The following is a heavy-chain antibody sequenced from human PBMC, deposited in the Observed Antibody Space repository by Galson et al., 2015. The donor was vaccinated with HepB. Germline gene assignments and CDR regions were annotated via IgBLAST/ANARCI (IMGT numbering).Heavy chain of an antibody. CDR3: AREAISIVVAPDAFDI. Sequence: CAISGDSVSSNSAAWNWIRQSPSRGLEWLGRTYYRSKWYNDYAVSVKSRITINPDTSKNQFSLQLNSVTPEDTAVYYCAREAISIVVAPDAFDIWGQGTMVTVSS. CDR2: TYYRSKWYN. CDR1: GDSVSSNSAA. J-gene: IGHJ3*02. D-gene: IGHD3-22*01. V-gene: IGHV6-1*01.